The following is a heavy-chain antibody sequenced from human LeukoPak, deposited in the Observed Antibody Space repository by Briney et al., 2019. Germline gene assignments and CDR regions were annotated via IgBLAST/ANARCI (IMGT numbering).Heavy chain of an antibody. CDR3: ARHLAARVGVRGAFDI. V-gene: IGHV4-39*01. J-gene: IGHJ3*02. Sequence: IYYSGSTYYNPSLKSRVTISVDTSKNQFSLKLSSVTAADTAVYYCARHLAARVGVRGAFDIWGQGTMVTVSS. D-gene: IGHD6-6*01. CDR2: IYYSGST.